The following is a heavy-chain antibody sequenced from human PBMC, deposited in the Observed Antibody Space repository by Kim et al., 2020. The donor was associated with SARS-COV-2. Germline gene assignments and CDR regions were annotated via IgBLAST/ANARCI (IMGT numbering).Heavy chain of an antibody. D-gene: IGHD3-16*01. Sequence: GGSLRLSCAASGFRFGDYAMNWVRQAPGKGLEWVSGINWNSGSTDYADSVKGRFTISRDNAKNSLYLELNSLRAEDTAFYYCAKGRLGGVIDGPFYYWGQGPLDPLSS. V-gene: IGHV3-9*01. CDR3: AKGRLGGVIDGPFYY. CDR1: GFRFGDYA. J-gene: IGHJ4*02. CDR2: INWNSGST.